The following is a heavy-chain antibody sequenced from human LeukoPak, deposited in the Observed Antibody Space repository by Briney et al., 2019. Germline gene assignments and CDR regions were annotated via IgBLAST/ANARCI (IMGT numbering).Heavy chain of an antibody. V-gene: IGHV3-53*01. D-gene: IGHD6-13*01. CDR2: IYSGGST. J-gene: IGHJ6*02. CDR1: GFTVSSNY. CDR3: ARESPSIAAAGTNGMDV. Sequence: PGGSLRLSCAASGFTVSSNYMSWVRQAPGKGLEWVSVIYSGGSTYYADSVKGRFTISRDNSKNTLYLQMNSLRAEDTAVYYCARESPSIAAAGTNGMDVWGQGTTVTVSS.